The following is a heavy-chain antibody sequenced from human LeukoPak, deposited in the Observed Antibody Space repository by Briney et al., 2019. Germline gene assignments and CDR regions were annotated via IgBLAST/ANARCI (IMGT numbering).Heavy chain of an antibody. CDR2: IYPGDSDT. D-gene: IGHD5-18*01. Sequence: GESLKISCKGSGYSFTSYWIGWVRQMPGKGLEWMGIIYPGDSDTRYSPPFQGQVTISADKSISTAYLQWSSLKASDTAMYYCARQRYSYGPEVDYWGQGTLVTVSS. J-gene: IGHJ4*02. CDR3: ARQRYSYGPEVDY. CDR1: GYSFTSYW. V-gene: IGHV5-51*01.